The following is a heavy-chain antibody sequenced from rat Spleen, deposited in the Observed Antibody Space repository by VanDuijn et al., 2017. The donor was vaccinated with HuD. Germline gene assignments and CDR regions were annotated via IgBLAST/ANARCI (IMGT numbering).Heavy chain of an antibody. CDR2: IWSGGNT. D-gene: IGHD1-2*01. CDR3: ARVGYSSYIRYFDY. CDR1: GFTFSDYY. J-gene: IGHJ2*01. Sequence: VQLVESGGGLVQPGRSMKLSCAASGFTFSDYYMAWVRQAPTKGLEWMGAIWSGGNTDYNSPLKSRLTITRDTSKSQVFLKMNSLQTEDTATYYCARVGYSSYIRYFDYWGQGVMVTVSS. V-gene: IGHV2-45*01.